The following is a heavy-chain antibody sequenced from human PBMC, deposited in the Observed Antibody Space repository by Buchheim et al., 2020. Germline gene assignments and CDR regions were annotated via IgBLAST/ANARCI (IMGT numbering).Heavy chain of an antibody. CDR3: ARDIAARFDHYYGMDV. CDR2: IYYSGST. D-gene: IGHD6-6*01. V-gene: IGHV4-39*07. CDR1: GGSISSSSYY. J-gene: IGHJ6*02. Sequence: QLQLQESGPGLVKPSETLSLTCTVSGGSISSSSYYWGWIRQPPGKGLEWIGSIYYSGSTYYNPSLKSRVTISVEPSKNQLSLKLSSVTAADTAVYYCARDIAARFDHYYGMDVWGQGTT.